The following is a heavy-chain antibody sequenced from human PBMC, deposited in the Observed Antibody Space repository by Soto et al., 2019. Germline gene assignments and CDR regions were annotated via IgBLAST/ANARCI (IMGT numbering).Heavy chain of an antibody. CDR2: IYPGDSST. V-gene: IGHV5-51*01. Sequence: PGESLKISCKASGYKFATYWIAWVRQMPGKGLEWMGIIYPGDSSTRYNPSFQGQVTMSADKTISTTYLQWRSLKASDTAMYYCARHSSEEYCSGGSCYTHFYYYLDVWGKGTTVTVSS. CDR1: GYKFATYW. J-gene: IGHJ6*03. CDR3: ARHSSEEYCSGGSCYTHFYYYLDV. D-gene: IGHD2-15*01.